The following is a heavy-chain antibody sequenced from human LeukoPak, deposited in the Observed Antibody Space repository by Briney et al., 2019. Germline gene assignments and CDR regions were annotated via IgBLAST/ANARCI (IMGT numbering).Heavy chain of an antibody. D-gene: IGHD6-13*01. CDR2: ISVTSSFI. J-gene: IGHJ6*03. V-gene: IGHV3-48*01. CDR3: AKHPIAAAWGYYMDV. Sequence: PGGSLRLSCAASGFSFTTHSMNWVRQAPGKGLEWVSFISVTSSFISYADSVKGRFTISRDNGENSLYLQMNSLRAEDTAVYYCAKHPIAAAWGYYMDVWGKGTTVTVSS. CDR1: GFSFTTHS.